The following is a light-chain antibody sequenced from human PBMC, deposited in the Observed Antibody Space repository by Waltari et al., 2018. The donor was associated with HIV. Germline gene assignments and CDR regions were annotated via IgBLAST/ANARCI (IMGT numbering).Light chain of an antibody. J-gene: IGLJ3*02. Sequence: QSVLTQPPSVSGAPGQRVTISCTGGSSNIGAGYDVPWYQQLPGTAHKLLIYGNSNRPSGVPDRFSGSKSGTSASLAITGLQAEDEADYYCQSYDSILSGSWVFGGGTKLTVL. CDR3: QSYDSILSGSWV. CDR1: SSNIGAGYD. V-gene: IGLV1-40*01. CDR2: GNS.